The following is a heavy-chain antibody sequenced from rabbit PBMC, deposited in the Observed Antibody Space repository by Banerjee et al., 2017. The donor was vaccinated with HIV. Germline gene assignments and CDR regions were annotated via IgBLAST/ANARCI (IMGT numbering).Heavy chain of an antibody. Sequence: QSLEESGGDLVKPGASLTLACTASGFSFSSSYWICWVRQAPGKGLEWIGYITYGGSAYYASWVKGRFTISKASSTTVTLQMTSLTAADTATYFCARDLAGVVGWNLNLWGPGTLVTVS. CDR1: GFSFSSSYW. CDR2: ITYGGSA. V-gene: IGHV1S40*01. J-gene: IGHJ4*01. CDR3: ARDLAGVVGWNLNL. D-gene: IGHD4-1*01.